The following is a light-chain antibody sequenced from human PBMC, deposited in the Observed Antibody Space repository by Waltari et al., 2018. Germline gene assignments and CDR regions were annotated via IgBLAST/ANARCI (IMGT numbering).Light chain of an antibody. Sequence: QSALTQPASVSGSPGQSITISCTGTSSDVGGYKYVSWYQKYPVKAPKLMSYNVVGRPSGCSDRFSGSKAGDTASLTISGRQAEDEADYVCSSYTSRNTLVFGGGTKLTVL. CDR1: SSDVGGYKY. CDR3: SSYTSRNTLV. V-gene: IGLV2-14*03. J-gene: IGLJ3*02. CDR2: NVV.